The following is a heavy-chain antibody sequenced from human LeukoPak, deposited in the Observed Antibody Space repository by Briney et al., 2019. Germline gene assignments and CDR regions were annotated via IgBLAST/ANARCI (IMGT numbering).Heavy chain of an antibody. D-gene: IGHD3-3*01. J-gene: IGHJ4*02. CDR2: IWYDGSNK. CDR3: AREGFFATYDY. CDR1: GFTFSSYG. V-gene: IGHV3-30*19. Sequence: GRSLRLSCAASGFTFSSYGMHWVRQAPGKGLEWVAVIWYDGSNKYYADSVKGRFTISRDNSKNTLYLQMNSLRAEDTAVYYCAREGFFATYDYWGQGTLVTVSS.